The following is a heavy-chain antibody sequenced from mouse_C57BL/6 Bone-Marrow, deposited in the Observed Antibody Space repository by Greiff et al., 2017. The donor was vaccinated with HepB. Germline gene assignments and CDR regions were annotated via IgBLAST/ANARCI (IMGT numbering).Heavy chain of an antibody. CDR3: ARRIDYEDFDV. Sequence: EVQLQQSGPELVKPGASVKIPCKASGYTFTDYNMDWVKQSHGKSLEWIGDINPNNGGTIYNQKFKGKATLTVDKSSSTAYMELRSLTSEDTAVYYCARRIDYEDFDVWGTGTTVTVSS. V-gene: IGHV1-18*01. J-gene: IGHJ1*03. CDR1: GYTFTDYN. D-gene: IGHD2-4*01. CDR2: INPNNGGT.